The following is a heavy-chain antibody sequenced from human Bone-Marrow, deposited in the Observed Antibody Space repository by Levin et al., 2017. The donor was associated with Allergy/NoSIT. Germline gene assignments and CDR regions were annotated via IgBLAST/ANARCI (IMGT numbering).Heavy chain of an antibody. D-gene: IGHD4-17*01. J-gene: IGHJ4*02. CDR1: GFIFSKYG. CDR3: ATDGHYGDDDY. CDR2: ISYDGSDT. Sequence: GESLKISCAASGFIFSKYGMHWVRQAPGKGLEWVALISYDGSDTYYADSVKGRFTISRDNSKNTLFLHMNSLRTDDTALYYCATDGHYGDDDYWGQGTLLTVSS. V-gene: IGHV3-30*03.